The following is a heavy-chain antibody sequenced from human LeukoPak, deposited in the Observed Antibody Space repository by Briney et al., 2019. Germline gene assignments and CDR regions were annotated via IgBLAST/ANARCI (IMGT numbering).Heavy chain of an antibody. CDR2: INFDGSEV. CDR1: GVTLRGYW. CDR3: ARDLREHDY. J-gene: IGHJ4*02. Sequence: PGGSLRLSCVGSGVTLRGYWMYWVRHPQGKGLMWVSRINFDGSEVTYADSVKGRFTVSRDNAKNTLYLQMGSLRVEDTAVYYCARDLREHDYWGQGTLVTVSS. V-gene: IGHV3-74*01. D-gene: IGHD1/OR15-1a*01.